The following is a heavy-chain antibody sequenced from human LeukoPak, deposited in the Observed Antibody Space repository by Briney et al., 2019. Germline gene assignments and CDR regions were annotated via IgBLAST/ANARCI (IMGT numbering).Heavy chain of an antibody. CDR2: ISYDGSNK. CDR3: ARSYCSSTSCYHNWFDP. V-gene: IGHV3-30-3*01. CDR1: GFTFSSYA. Sequence: GGFLRLSCAASGFTFSSYAMHWVRQAPGKGLEWVAVISYDGSNKYYADSVKGRFTISRDNSKNTLYLQMNSLRAEDTAVYYCARSYCSSTSCYHNWFDPWGQGTLVTVSS. J-gene: IGHJ5*02. D-gene: IGHD2-2*01.